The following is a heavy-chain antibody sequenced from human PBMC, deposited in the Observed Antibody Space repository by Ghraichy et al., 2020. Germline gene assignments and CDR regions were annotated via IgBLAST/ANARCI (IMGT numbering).Heavy chain of an antibody. J-gene: IGHJ3*02. CDR1: GLTFSDYA. V-gene: IGHV3-23*01. CDR2: ISGNGHST. CDR3: AKAILVDVKKRRGPNLDLCDAFDT. Sequence: GGSLRLSCAASGLTFSDYALGWVRQAPGKGLEWVSGISGNGHSTYYADSVKGRFTISRDNSRSMIFLQMNILRADDTAVYYCAKAILVDVKKRRGPNLDLCDAFDTWGQGTMVTVSS. D-gene: IGHD3-3*01.